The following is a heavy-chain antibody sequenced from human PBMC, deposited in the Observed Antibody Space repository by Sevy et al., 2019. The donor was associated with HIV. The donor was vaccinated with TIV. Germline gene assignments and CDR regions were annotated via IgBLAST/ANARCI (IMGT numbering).Heavy chain of an antibody. Sequence: GESLKISCKASGYSFTAYWIGWVRHMPGKGLTWMGILFPGNSDVRSFEGHVTVSVDKSVNTAYLQWGSLKASDSAIYYCARGGYLPLDAFNLWGQGTMVTVSS. V-gene: IGHV5-51*01. CDR2: LFPGNSDV. D-gene: IGHD3-22*01. J-gene: IGHJ3*01. CDR1: GYSFTAYW. CDR3: ARGGYLPLDAFNL.